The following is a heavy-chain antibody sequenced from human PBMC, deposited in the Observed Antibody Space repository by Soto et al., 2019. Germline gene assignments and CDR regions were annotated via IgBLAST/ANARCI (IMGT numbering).Heavy chain of an antibody. CDR2: IYYSGST. CDR1: GGSISSGGYY. CDR3: ARGHEYYDFWSGYLYFDY. V-gene: IGHV4-31*11. Sequence: PSEALSLTCAVSGGSISSGGYYWSWIRQHPGKGLEWIGYIYYSGSTYYNPSLKSRVSISVDTSKNQFSLKLSSVTAADRAVYYCARGHEYYDFWSGYLYFDYWGQGTLVTVSS. D-gene: IGHD3-3*01. J-gene: IGHJ4*02.